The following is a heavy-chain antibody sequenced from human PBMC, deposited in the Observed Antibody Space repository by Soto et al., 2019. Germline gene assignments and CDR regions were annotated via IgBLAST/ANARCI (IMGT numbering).Heavy chain of an antibody. V-gene: IGHV3-30*09. J-gene: IGHJ6*02. Sequence: QEQLVESGGGVVQPGRPLRLSCAASEFTFSPYPMHWVRQDLGKGLEWVAVISFDGATKYYADSVKGRFAISRDNSMNTLYLQMNSLRTEDTAVYYCAKDQSASSNSYHAMDVWGPGTTFTVSS. CDR2: ISFDGATK. CDR1: EFTFSPYP. CDR3: AKDQSASSNSYHAMDV. D-gene: IGHD6-6*01.